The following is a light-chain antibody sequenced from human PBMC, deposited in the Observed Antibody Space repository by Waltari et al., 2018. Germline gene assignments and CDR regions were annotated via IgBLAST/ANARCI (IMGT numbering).Light chain of an antibody. Sequence: DIQMTQSPSTLSASVGYRVTITCRASQSISSWLAWYQQKPGKAPKLLIYKASTLESGVPSRFSGSGSGTEFTLTISSLQPDDFATYYCQQYNNYPYTFGQGTRLEIK. CDR1: QSISSW. V-gene: IGKV1-5*03. CDR2: KAS. J-gene: IGKJ2*01. CDR3: QQYNNYPYT.